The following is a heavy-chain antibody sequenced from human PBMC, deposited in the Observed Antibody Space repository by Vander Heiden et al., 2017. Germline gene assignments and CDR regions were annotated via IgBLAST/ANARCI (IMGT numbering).Heavy chain of an antibody. CDR2: INPNSGGT. CDR1: GYTLAGYY. V-gene: IGHV1-2*02. J-gene: IGHJ4*02. Sequence: QVQPVRPGAEVKRPGAPVKVSCPASGYTLAGYYMHWVRQAPGQGLGWMGWINPNSGGTNHAQKFQGRVTMTRDTSISTAYMELSRLRSDDTAVYYCARGVHWNLVSYSDYWGQGTLVTVSS. D-gene: IGHD1-1*01. CDR3: ARGVHWNLVSYSDY.